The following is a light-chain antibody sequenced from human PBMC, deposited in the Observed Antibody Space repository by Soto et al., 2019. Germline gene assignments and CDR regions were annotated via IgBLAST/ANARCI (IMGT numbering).Light chain of an antibody. CDR3: QVWDSSSDHPHVV. CDR1: NIGSKS. Sequence: SYVLTQLPSVSVAPGKTARITCGGNNIGSKSVHWYQQKPGQAPVLVIYYDSDRPSGIPERFSGSNSGNTATLTISRVEAGDEADYYCQVWDSSSDHPHVVFGGGTKLTVL. V-gene: IGLV3-21*04. J-gene: IGLJ2*01. CDR2: YDS.